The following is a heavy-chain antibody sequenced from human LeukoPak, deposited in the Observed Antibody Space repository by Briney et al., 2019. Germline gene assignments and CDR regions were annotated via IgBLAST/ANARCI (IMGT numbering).Heavy chain of an antibody. CDR2: IIPIFGTA. CDR3: ARVKPDYYDSSGYPPLGY. CDR1: GGTFSTYG. V-gene: IGHV1-69*13. J-gene: IGHJ4*02. D-gene: IGHD3-22*01. Sequence: ASVKVSCKASGGTFSTYGISWVRQAPGQGLEWMGGIIPIFGTANNAQKFQGRVTITADESTNTAYMDLSSLRSEDTAVYYCARVKPDYYDSSGYPPLGYWGQGTLVTVSS.